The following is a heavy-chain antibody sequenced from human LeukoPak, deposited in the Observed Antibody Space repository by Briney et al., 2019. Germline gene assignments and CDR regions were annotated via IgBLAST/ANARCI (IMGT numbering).Heavy chain of an antibody. CDR2: IYYSGST. J-gene: IGHJ4*02. CDR3: ARQVGGWVDY. D-gene: IGHD1-26*01. Sequence: EASETLSLTCTVSGGSISSYYWSWIRQPPGKGLEWIGYIYYSGSTNYNPSLTSRVTISVDTSKNQFSLKLSSVTAADTAVYYCARQVGGWVDYWGQGTLVTVSS. V-gene: IGHV4-59*01. CDR1: GGSISSYY.